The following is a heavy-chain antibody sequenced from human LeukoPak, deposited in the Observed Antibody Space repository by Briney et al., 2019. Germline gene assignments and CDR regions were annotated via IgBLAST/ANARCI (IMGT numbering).Heavy chain of an antibody. Sequence: SAKVSCKASGGTFSSNSISWVRQAPGQGLEWMGRIIPILGITNYAQKFQGRVTITRDTSASTAYMELSSLRSEDTAVYYCARASREWDLPSAAFDIWGQGTMVTVSS. V-gene: IGHV1-69*04. J-gene: IGHJ3*02. CDR1: GGTFSSNS. CDR3: ARASREWDLPSAAFDI. D-gene: IGHD1-26*01. CDR2: IIPILGIT.